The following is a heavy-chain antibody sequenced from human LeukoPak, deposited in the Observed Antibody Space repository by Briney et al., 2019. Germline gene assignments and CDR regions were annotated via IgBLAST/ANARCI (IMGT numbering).Heavy chain of an antibody. J-gene: IGHJ5*02. V-gene: IGHV1-18*04. CDR3: AREEVSGGWYDH. D-gene: IGHD2-15*01. CDR1: GYTFTSCG. CDR2: INADSGNT. Sequence: ASVKVSCKASGYTFTSCGFPWVRQAPGQGLEWMGWINADSGNTNYAQKLQGRVTMTTDTSLSTAYMELRSLRSDDTAVYYCAREEVSGGWYDHWGQGTLVTVSS.